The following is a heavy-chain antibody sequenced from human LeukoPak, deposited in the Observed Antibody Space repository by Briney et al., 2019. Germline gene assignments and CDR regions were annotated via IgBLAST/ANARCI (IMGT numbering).Heavy chain of an antibody. CDR1: GGTFSSYA. Sequence: SVKVSCKASGGTFSSYAISWVRQAPGQGLEWMGRIIPIFGTANYAQKFQGRVTITTNESTGTAYLELSSLRSEDTAVYYCAREGVVVPAAFDSWGQGNLVSVSS. CDR2: IIPIFGTA. D-gene: IGHD2-2*01. CDR3: AREGVVVPAAFDS. V-gene: IGHV1-69*05. J-gene: IGHJ4*02.